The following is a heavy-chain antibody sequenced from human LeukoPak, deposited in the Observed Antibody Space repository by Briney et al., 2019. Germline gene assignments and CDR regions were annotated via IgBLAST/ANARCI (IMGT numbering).Heavy chain of an antibody. CDR3: ARAPRGTFGY. J-gene: IGHJ4*02. CDR1: GGSISTSNYY. D-gene: IGHD1-1*01. V-gene: IGHV4-39*07. Sequence: SETLSLTCTVSGGSISTSNYYWGWIRQPPGKGLEWIGNIFYSGSTYYSPSLRSRITISLDTSKNQFSLKLSSVTAADTAVYYCARAPRGTFGYWGQGTLVTVSS. CDR2: IFYSGST.